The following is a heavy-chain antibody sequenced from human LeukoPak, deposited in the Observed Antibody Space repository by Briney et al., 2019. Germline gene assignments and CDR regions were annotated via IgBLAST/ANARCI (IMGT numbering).Heavy chain of an antibody. CDR3: ASAGRWLNYYFDY. J-gene: IGHJ4*02. Sequence: ASVKVSCKASGYTFTSYAMHWERQAPGQRLEWMGWINAGNGNTKYSQKFQGRVTITRDTSASTAYMELSSLRSEDTAVYYCASAGRWLNYYFDYWGQGTLVTVSS. D-gene: IGHD5-24*01. CDR1: GYTFTSYA. CDR2: INAGNGNT. V-gene: IGHV1-3*01.